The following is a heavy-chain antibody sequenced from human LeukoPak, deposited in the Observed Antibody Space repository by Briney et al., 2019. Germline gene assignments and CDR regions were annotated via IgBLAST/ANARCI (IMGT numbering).Heavy chain of an antibody. CDR1: GYTFTGYY. Sequence: ASVKVSCKASGYTFTGYYMHWVRQAPGQGLEWMGWINPNSGGTNYAQKFQGRVTMTTDKSINTVFMELSGLTSDDTALYYCARGPNHYYYMDFWGKGTTVSVSS. J-gene: IGHJ6*03. CDR3: ARGPNHYYYMDF. D-gene: IGHD2-8*01. V-gene: IGHV1-2*02. CDR2: INPNSGGT.